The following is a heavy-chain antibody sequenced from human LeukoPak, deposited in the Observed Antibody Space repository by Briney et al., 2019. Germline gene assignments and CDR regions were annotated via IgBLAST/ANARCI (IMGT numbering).Heavy chain of an antibody. Sequence: GASVKVSCKASGYTFTGYYMHWVRQAPGQGFEWMGWINPNSGDTNYAQKFQGRVTMTRDTSISTAHMELSRLRSDDTAVYYCARANRLYCSSTTCLFDYWGQGTLVTVSS. CDR3: ARANRLYCSSTTCLFDY. J-gene: IGHJ4*02. D-gene: IGHD2-2*01. CDR2: INPNSGDT. V-gene: IGHV1-2*02. CDR1: GYTFTGYY.